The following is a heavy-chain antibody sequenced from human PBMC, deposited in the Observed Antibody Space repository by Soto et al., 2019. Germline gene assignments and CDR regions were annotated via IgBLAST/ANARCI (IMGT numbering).Heavy chain of an antibody. V-gene: IGHV3-23*01. Sequence: GGSLRLSCAASGFTFSSYAMSWVRQAPGKGLEWVSAISGSGGSTYYADSVKGRFTISRDNSKNTLYLQMNSLRAEDTAVYYSEKVMSGYGDYAIDYGGQGTLVTVSS. CDR3: EKVMSGYGDYAIDY. J-gene: IGHJ4*02. CDR1: GFTFSSYA. D-gene: IGHD4-17*01. CDR2: ISGSGGST.